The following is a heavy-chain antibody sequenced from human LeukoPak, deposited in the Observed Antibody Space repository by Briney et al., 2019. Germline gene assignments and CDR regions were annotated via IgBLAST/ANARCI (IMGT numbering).Heavy chain of an antibody. V-gene: IGHV3-7*01. CDR3: ARGWATIPD. CDR2: IKQDGSEK. CDR1: GFTFSSYW. Sequence: GGSLRLSCAASGFTFSSYWMSWVRQAPGKGLEWVANIKQDGSEKYYVDSVKGRFIISRDNAKNSLSLQMNSLREEDTALYYCARGWATIPDWGQGTLVTVSS. D-gene: IGHD5-24*01. J-gene: IGHJ1*01.